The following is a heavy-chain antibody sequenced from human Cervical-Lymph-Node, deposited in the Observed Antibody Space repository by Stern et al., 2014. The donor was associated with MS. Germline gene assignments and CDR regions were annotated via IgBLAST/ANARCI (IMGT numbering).Heavy chain of an antibody. CDR1: GGSISNYY. J-gene: IGHJ4*02. Sequence: VQLVESGPGLVQPSATLSLTCTVSGGSISNYYWSWIRQPPGKGLEWIGYIYYIGTTNYNPSLKSRVTISVDTSKNQFSLRLSSVSVADTAVYYCARHGDTSFVYWGQGTLVTISS. CDR3: ARHGDTSFVY. D-gene: IGHD2-21*02. CDR2: IYYIGTT. V-gene: IGHV4-59*08.